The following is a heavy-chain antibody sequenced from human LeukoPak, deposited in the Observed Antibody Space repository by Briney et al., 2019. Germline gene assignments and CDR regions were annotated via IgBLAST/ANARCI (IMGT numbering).Heavy chain of an antibody. D-gene: IGHD3-22*01. V-gene: IGHV1-18*01. CDR3: ARDWFYYDSSAYGHDAFDM. Sequence: ASVKVSCKASGYTFTSYGIGWVRQAPGQGLEWMGWISAYNGNTYYTQKLQGRVTMTTDASTSTAYMELRSLRSDDTAVYYCARDWFYYDSSAYGHDAFDMWGQGTMVTVSS. J-gene: IGHJ3*02. CDR1: GYTFTSYG. CDR2: ISAYNGNT.